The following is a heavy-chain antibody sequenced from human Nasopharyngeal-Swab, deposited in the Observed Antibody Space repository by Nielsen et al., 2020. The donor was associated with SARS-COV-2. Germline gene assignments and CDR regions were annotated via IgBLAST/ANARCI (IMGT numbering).Heavy chain of an antibody. CDR3: ARDRGTYSSVGTGYYFDY. CDR2: TYYRSTWHD. Sequence: WIRQSPSRGLEWLGRTYYRSTWHDDFAVSVKGRIIINPDTSKNQFSLHLNSVTPEDTAVYYCARDRGTYSSVGTGYYFDYWGQGSLVTVSS. J-gene: IGHJ4*02. V-gene: IGHV6-1*01. D-gene: IGHD3/OR15-3a*01.